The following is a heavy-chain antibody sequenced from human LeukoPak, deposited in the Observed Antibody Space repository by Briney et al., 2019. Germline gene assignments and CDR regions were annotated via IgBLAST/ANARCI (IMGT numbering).Heavy chain of an antibody. D-gene: IGHD6-19*01. CDR2: IYGGGST. CDR3: ASWPVGWYGEDP. Sequence: GGSLRLSCAATGLSVSSNFMSWVRQAPGKGLEWVSVIYGGGSTYYADSVKGRFTISRDTPKNTLYLQMNSLRVEDTAVYYCASWPVGWYGEDPWGQGPLVTVSS. CDR1: GLSVSSNF. J-gene: IGHJ5*02. V-gene: IGHV3-53*01.